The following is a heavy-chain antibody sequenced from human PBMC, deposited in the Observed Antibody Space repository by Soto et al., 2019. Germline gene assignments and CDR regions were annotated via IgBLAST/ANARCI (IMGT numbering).Heavy chain of an antibody. D-gene: IGHD2-15*01. V-gene: IGHV5-51*01. CDR3: ARTRRGGDASPYYYYYYGMDV. Sequence: GESLKISCKGSGYSFTSYWIGWVRQMPGKGVAWMGLIYPGDSDTRCSPSFQGQVTISADKFISTAYLQSSSLKASDTAMYYCARTRRGGDASPYYYYYYGMDVCRQRTTVTVSS. CDR1: GYSFTSYW. J-gene: IGHJ6*02. CDR2: IYPGDSDT.